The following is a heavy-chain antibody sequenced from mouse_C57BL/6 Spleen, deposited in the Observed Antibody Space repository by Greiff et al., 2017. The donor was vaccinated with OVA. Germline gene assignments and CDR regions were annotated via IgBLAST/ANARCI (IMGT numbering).Heavy chain of an antibody. V-gene: IGHV14-4*01. CDR1: GFNIKDDY. D-gene: IGHD1-1*01. CDR2: IDPENGDT. Sequence: VQLKQSGAELVRPGASVKLSCTASGFNIKDDYMHWVKQRPEQGLEWIGWIDPENGDTEYASKFQGKATITADTSSNTAYLQLSSLTSEDTAVYYCTPVVAPAVWGTGTTVTVSS. CDR3: TPVVAPAV. J-gene: IGHJ1*03.